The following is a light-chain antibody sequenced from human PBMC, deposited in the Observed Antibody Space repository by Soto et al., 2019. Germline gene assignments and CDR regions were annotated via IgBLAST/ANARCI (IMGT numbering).Light chain of an antibody. J-gene: IGKJ4*01. CDR3: QQYNNWPRAT. CDR2: GAS. CDR1: QSVSSNY. Sequence: EIVLTQSPGTSSFSPGESAALSVTARQSVSSNYLAWYQQKPGQAPRLLIYGASSRATGIPDRFSGSGSGTDFTLTIRRLEPEDFAVYYCQQYNNWPRATFGGGTKVDIK. V-gene: IGKV3-20*01.